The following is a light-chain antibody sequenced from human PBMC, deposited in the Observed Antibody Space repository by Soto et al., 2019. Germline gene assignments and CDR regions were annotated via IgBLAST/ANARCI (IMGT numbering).Light chain of an antibody. CDR2: EVT. V-gene: IGLV2-14*01. Sequence: QSALTQPPSASGSPGQSVTISCTGTSSDVGGHNYVSWFQQHPGEAPKLIIFEVTHRPSGISTRFSGSKSGNTASLTISDLQAEDEALYYCSSYKFSTTLRVFGGGTKLTVL. J-gene: IGLJ3*02. CDR3: SSYKFSTTLRV. CDR1: SSDVGGHNY.